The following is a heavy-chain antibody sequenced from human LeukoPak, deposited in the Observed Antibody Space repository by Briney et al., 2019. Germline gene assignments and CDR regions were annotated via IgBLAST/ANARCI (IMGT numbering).Heavy chain of an antibody. V-gene: IGHV3-23*01. CDR2: ISGGGGSK. CDR1: GFTFSSYA. Sequence: GGSLRLSCAASGFTFSSYAMSWVRQAPGKGLEWVSAISGGGGSKYYADSMKGHFTISRDNSKNTLSLQLNSLRADDTAIYYCARDWYFDLWGRGTLVTVSS. J-gene: IGHJ2*01. CDR3: ARDWYFDL.